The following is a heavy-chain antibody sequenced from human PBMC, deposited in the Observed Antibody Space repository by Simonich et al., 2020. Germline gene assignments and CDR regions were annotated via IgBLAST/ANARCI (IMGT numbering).Heavy chain of an antibody. J-gene: IGHJ4*02. CDR1: GYTFTSYG. CDR3: ARASRGTWWYYYFDY. Sequence: QVQLVQSGAEVKKPGASVKVSCKASGYTFTSYGISLVRQAPGQGLEWMGWISAYNGNTNNAQKLQGRVTMTTDTSTSTAYMELRSLRSDDPAVYYCARASRGTWWYYYFDYWGQGTLVTVSS. D-gene: IGHD2-15*01. CDR2: ISAYNGNT. V-gene: IGHV1-18*01.